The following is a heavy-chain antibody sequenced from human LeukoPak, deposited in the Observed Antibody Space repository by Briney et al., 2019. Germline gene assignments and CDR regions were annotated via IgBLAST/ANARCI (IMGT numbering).Heavy chain of an antibody. J-gene: IGHJ4*02. V-gene: IGHV3-48*03. Sequence: GSLRLSCAASGFTFSSYEMNWVRQAPGKGLEWVSYISSSATTIHYADSVKGRFTISRDNAQNSLYLQMNSLRAEDTAVYYCAKAGHGFGFDYWGQGTLVTVSS. D-gene: IGHD3-3*01. CDR2: ISSSATTI. CDR3: AKAGHGFGFDY. CDR1: GFTFSSYE.